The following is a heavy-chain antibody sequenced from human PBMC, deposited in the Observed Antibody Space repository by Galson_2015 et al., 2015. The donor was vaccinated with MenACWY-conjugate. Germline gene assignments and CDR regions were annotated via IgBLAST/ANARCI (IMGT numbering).Heavy chain of an antibody. V-gene: IGHV3-23*01. Sequence: SLRLSCAASGFTFNNYAMTWVRQAPGKGLEWVSALSGSGDSTKYADAVKGRVSISRDNSKNTLYLHMNNLRVEDTAVYYCAKGSCGYPFYGFDMWGQGTMVTVSS. CDR3: AKGSCGYPFYGFDM. D-gene: IGHD3-22*01. J-gene: IGHJ3*02. CDR1: GFTFNNYA. CDR2: LSGSGDST.